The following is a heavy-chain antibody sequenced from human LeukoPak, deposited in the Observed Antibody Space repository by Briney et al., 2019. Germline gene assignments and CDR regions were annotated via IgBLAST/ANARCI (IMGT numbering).Heavy chain of an antibody. CDR3: ARESPYSSSWYGYYFDY. CDR1: GFTFSSYW. CDR2: IKQAGSEK. V-gene: IGHV3-7*01. Sequence: TGGSLRLSCAASGFTFSSYWMSWVRQAPGKGLEWVANIKQAGSEKYYVDSVKGRFTISRDNAKNSLYLQMNSLRAEDTAVYYCARESPYSSSWYGYYFDYWGQGTLVTVSS. J-gene: IGHJ4*02. D-gene: IGHD6-13*01.